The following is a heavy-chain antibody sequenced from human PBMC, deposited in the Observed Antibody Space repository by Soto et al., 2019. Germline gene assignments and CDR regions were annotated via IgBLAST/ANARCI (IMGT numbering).Heavy chain of an antibody. D-gene: IGHD6-6*01. J-gene: IGHJ4*02. CDR1: GFTFSSYS. V-gene: IGHV3-48*01. CDR3: ARTGYSSWIDY. Sequence: EVQLVESGGGLVQPGGSLRLSCAASGFTFSSYSMNWVRQAPGEGLEWVSYISSRSSTIFYADSVKGRFTISRDNAKNSLYLQMNSLRAEDTAVYYCARTGYSSWIDYWGQGTLVTVSS. CDR2: ISSRSSTI.